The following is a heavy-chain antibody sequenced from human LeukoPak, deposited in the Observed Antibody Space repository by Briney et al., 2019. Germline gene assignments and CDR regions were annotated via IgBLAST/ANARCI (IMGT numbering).Heavy chain of an antibody. V-gene: IGHV4-39*07. Sequence: PSETLSLTCTVSGGSISSSSYYWGWIRQPPGKGLEWIGSIYYSGSTYYNPSLKSRVTISVDTSKNQFSLKLSSVTAADTAVYYCARGVPAARAIWYFDLWGRGTLVTVSS. CDR1: GGSISSSSYY. D-gene: IGHD2-2*01. CDR3: ARGVPAARAIWYFDL. J-gene: IGHJ2*01. CDR2: IYYSGST.